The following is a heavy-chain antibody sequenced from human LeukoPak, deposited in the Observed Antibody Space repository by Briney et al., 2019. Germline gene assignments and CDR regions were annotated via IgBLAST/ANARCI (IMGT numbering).Heavy chain of an antibody. J-gene: IGHJ6*02. CDR3: ARGGGGLPTLKDYYYYGMDV. CDR1: GYTFTGYY. CDR2: INPNRGGT. Sequence: ASVKVSCKASGYTFTGYYMHWVRQAPGQGRGWVGWINPNRGGTNYAQKLQGRVTMTRDTSISTAYMELSRLRSDDTAVYYCARGGGGLPTLKDYYYYGMDVWGQGNTVTVSS. D-gene: IGHD3-16*01. V-gene: IGHV1-2*02.